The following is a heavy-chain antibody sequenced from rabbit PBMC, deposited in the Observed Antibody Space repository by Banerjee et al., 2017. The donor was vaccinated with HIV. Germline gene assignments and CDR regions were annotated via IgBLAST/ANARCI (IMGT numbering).Heavy chain of an antibody. D-gene: IGHD6-1*01. V-gene: IGHV1S7*01. Sequence: QLVQSWGGLVQPGGSLKLSCKASGFDFSSYYMSWVRQAPGKGLEWIGYIDPVFGSTYYASWVNGRFTISSHNAQNTLYLQLNSLTAADTATYFCARYLHDTYGYAGYAYATGFNLWGQGTLVTVS. J-gene: IGHJ4*01. CDR2: IDPVFGST. CDR1: GFDFSSYY. CDR3: ARYLHDTYGYAGYAYATGFNL.